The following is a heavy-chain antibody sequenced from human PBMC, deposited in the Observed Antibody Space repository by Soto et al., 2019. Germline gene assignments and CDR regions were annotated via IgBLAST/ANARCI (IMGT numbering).Heavy chain of an antibody. J-gene: IGHJ4*02. CDR2: IYPGDSDT. CDR1: GYSFTSYW. V-gene: IGHV5-51*01. Sequence: PGESLKISCKGSGYSFTSYWIGWVRQMPGKGLEWMGIIYPGDSDTRYSPSFQGQVTISADKSISTAYLQWSSLKASDTAMYYCARGGAGYCSSTSCSRFDYWGQGTLVTV. D-gene: IGHD2-2*01. CDR3: ARGGAGYCSSTSCSRFDY.